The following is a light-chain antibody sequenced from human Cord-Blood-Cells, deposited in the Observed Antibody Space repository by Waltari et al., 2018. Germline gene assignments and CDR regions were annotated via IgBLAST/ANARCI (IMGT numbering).Light chain of an antibody. CDR2: DVS. CDR1: SSDVGGYYY. V-gene: IGLV2-14*01. Sequence: QSALTPPASVSGSPGQSITIPCTGTSSDVGGYYYVSCYQQHPGKAPKLMIYDVSKRPSGVSNRFSGSKSGNTASLTISGLQAEDEADYYCSSYTSSSTWVFGGGTKLTVL. J-gene: IGLJ3*02. CDR3: SSYTSSSTWV.